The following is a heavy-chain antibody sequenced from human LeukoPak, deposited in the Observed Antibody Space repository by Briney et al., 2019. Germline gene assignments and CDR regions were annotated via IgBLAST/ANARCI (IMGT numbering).Heavy chain of an antibody. CDR3: ARAGGGSSRYYYYYMDV. V-gene: IGHV1-18*01. CDR2: ISAYNGNT. J-gene: IGHJ6*03. D-gene: IGHD1-26*01. CDR1: GYTFTSYG. Sequence: ASVKVSCKASGYTFTSYGFSWVRQAPGQGLEYMGWISAYNGNTNYAQKLQGRVTMTTDTSTSTAFMELRSLRSDDTAVYYCARAGGGSSRYYYYYMDVWGKGTTVTISS.